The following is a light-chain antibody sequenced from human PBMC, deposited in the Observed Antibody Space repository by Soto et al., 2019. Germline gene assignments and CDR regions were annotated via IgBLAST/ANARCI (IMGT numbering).Light chain of an antibody. CDR1: QSISSW. V-gene: IGKV1-5*03. CDR3: HQYNTYSLT. CDR2: KAS. J-gene: IGKJ4*01. Sequence: DIQMTQSPSALSAPVGDRVTITCRASQSISSWLAWYQQKPGKAPKLMIYKASSLDSGVPSSFISSGSGTEFTLTISSLQPDDFATYYCHQYNTYSLTFGGGTKVEIK.